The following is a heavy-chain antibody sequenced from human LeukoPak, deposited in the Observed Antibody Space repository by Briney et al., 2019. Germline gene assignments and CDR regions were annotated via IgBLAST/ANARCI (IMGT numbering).Heavy chain of an antibody. CDR2: ISGSSGVT. CDR3: AKFDAIPLFDF. D-gene: IGHD2-21*01. CDR1: GFTFSSYA. V-gene: IGHV3-23*01. Sequence: PGGSVRLSCAASGFTFSSYAISWVRQAPGKGLECVSGISGSSGVTYYADSVKGRFNISRDNSKKTVSLQMISLRPEDTAVYYCAKFDAIPLFDFWGQGALVIVSS. J-gene: IGHJ4*02.